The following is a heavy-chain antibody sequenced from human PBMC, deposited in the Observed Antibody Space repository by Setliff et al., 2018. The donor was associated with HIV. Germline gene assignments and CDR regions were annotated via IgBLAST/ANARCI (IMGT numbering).Heavy chain of an antibody. Sequence: PGGSLRLSCAASGFTFSSYAMHWVRQAPGKGLEWVAVISYDGSNKYYGDSVKGRFTISRDNGKNSLYLQMNSLRAEDTAVYYCVRDTMYAFDIWGQGTMVTVSS. J-gene: IGHJ3*02. CDR3: VRDTMYAFDI. V-gene: IGHV3-30*07. CDR2: ISYDGSNK. CDR1: GFTFSSYA.